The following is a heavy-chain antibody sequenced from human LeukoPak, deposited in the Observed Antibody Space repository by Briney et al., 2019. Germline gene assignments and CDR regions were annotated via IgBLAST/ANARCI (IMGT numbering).Heavy chain of an antibody. D-gene: IGHD5-18*01. CDR3: ARDHVDTAMEGIYYYYMDV. CDR2: IIPIFGTA. CDR1: GGTFSSYA. Sequence: ASVKVSCKASGGTFSSYAISWVRQAPGQGLEWMGGIIPIFGTANYAQKFQGRVTITADESTSTAYMELSSLRAEDTAVYYCARDHVDTAMEGIYYYYMDVWGKGTTVTVSS. V-gene: IGHV1-69*13. J-gene: IGHJ6*03.